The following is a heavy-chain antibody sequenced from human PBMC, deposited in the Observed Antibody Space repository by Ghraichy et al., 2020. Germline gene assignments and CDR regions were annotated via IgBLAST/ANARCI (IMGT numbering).Heavy chain of an antibody. CDR2: LWADGSTV. D-gene: IGHD3-10*01. CDR1: GLDVRFSG. CDR3: ARGTFAYGRYSNWYFDI. V-gene: IGHV3-33*01. Sequence: GESLNISCVASGLDVRFSGMHWVRQAPGKGLEWVSVLWADGSTVGYAESVRGRFTISRDTSKNTLFLHVNTLRVDDTATYYCARGTFAYGRYSNWYFDIWGRGTLVTVSS. J-gene: IGHJ2*01.